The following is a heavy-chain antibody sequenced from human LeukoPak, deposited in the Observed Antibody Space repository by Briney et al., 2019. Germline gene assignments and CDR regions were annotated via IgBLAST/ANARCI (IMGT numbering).Heavy chain of an antibody. J-gene: IGHJ4*02. D-gene: IGHD2-21*02. CDR1: GYSISSGYY. V-gene: IGHV4-38-2*01. Sequence: SETLSLTCAVSGYSISSGYYWGWIRQPPGKGLEWIGSIYHSGGTYYNPSLKSRVTISVDTSKNQFSLKLSSVTAADTAVYYCARVQGPRGRDRYFYYWGQGTLVTVSS. CDR2: IYHSGGT. CDR3: ARVQGPRGRDRYFYY.